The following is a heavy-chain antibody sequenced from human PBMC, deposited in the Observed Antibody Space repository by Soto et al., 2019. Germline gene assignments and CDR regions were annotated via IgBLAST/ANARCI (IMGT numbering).Heavy chain of an antibody. CDR3: ANVDNYGTPTPQDV. CDR2: ISPYSGNT. Sequence: QVQLVQSGDEVRKPGSSVKVSCKASGYIFVNYGITWVRQAPGQGLEWMGWISPYSGNTHYASKVQGRLTMTTDTSTSTAYMDLGNLTSDDSAVYDWANVDNYGTPTPQDVWGQVNTVAVSS. D-gene: IGHD5-12*01. J-gene: IGHJ6*02. CDR1: GYIFVNYG. V-gene: IGHV1-18*01.